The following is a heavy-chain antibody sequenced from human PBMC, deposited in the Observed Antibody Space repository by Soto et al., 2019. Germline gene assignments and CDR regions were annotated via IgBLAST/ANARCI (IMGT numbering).Heavy chain of an antibody. Sequence: EMQLLDSGGGLVEPGGSLRLSCAASGFTFSNYAMTWVRQAPGKGLEWVSAVTASGSNTYYADSVKGRFTISRDNSKNTLYLELNSLRAEDTAVYHCAKVWRGAYGSGSYFDCWGQGTLVTVSS. V-gene: IGHV3-23*01. CDR2: VTASGSNT. J-gene: IGHJ4*02. CDR3: AKVWRGAYGSGSYFDC. CDR1: GFTFSNYA. D-gene: IGHD3-10*01.